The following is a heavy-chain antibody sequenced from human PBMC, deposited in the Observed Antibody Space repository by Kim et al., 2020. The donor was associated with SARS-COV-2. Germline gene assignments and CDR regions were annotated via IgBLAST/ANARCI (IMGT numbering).Heavy chain of an antibody. CDR2: ISYDGSNK. D-gene: IGHD5-18*01. J-gene: IGHJ4*02. V-gene: IGHV3-30*18. CDR1: GFTFSSYG. CDR3: AQLSDTAMGPFDY. Sequence: GGSLRLSCAASGFTFSSYGMHWVRQAPGKGLEWVAVISYDGSNKYYADSVKGRFTISRDNSKNTLYLQMNSLRAEDTAVYYCAQLSDTAMGPFDYWGQGTLVTLSS.